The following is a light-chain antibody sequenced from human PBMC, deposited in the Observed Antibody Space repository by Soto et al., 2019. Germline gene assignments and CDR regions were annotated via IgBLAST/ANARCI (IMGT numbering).Light chain of an antibody. J-gene: IGKJ1*01. Sequence: DIVLTQSPGTLSLSQGERATLFCRADQTLKLNYLAWYQQKPGQAPRLLIYDASTRATGTPDRFSGAGSATDFTLTISRLEPEDFAVYYCHQYYRTPRTFGQGTKVDNK. V-gene: IGKV3-20*01. CDR3: HQYYRTPRT. CDR2: DAS. CDR1: QTLKLNY.